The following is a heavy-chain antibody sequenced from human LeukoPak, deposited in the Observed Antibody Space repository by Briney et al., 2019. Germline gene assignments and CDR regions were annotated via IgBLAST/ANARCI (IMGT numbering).Heavy chain of an antibody. CDR3: ARGRYCSSHNCYFDY. V-gene: IGHV3-48*03. J-gene: IGHJ4*02. CDR2: ISSTGNTI. CDR1: EFTFRSYE. Sequence: GRSLILSCAASEFTFRSYEMNWVRQAPGKGLEWISYISSTGNTIYYVDSVQGRFTISRDNAKNSLYLQMNSLRAEDTAVYYCARGRYCSSHNCYFDYWGQGTLVTVSS. D-gene: IGHD2-2*01.